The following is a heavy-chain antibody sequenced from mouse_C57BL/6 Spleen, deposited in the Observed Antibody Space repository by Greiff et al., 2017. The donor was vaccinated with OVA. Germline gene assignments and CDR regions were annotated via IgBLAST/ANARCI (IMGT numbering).Heavy chain of an antibody. CDR3: ARQGTYDPFAC. D-gene: IGHD2-3*01. J-gene: IGHJ3*01. Sequence: EVQLVESGGDLVKPGGSLKLSCAASGFTFSSYGMSWVRQTPDKRLEWVATISSGGSYTYYPDSVKGRFTISRDNAKNTLYLQMSRLKSEDTAMYYCARQGTYDPFACWGKGTLVTVSA. CDR2: ISSGGSYT. V-gene: IGHV5-6*01. CDR1: GFTFSSYG.